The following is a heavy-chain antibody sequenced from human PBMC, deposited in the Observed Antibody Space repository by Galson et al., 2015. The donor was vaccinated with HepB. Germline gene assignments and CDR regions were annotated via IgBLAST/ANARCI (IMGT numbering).Heavy chain of an antibody. V-gene: IGHV3-73*01. CDR2: IRSKASNYAT. CDR1: GFTFSGSA. D-gene: IGHD6-13*01. CDR3: IRMADLSGYSST. J-gene: IGHJ4*02. Sequence: SLRLSCAASGFTFSGSAIDWVRQTSGKGLEWVGRIRSKASNYATAYAASLKGRFTISRDDSKNTAYLHMKSLKTEDTAVYNCIRMADLSGYSSTWGQGTLVTVSS.